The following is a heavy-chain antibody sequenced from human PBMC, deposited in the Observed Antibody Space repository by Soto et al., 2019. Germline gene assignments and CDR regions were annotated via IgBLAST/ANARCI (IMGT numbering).Heavy chain of an antibody. D-gene: IGHD3-10*01. V-gene: IGHV3-48*02. J-gene: IGHJ4*02. CDR3: ASRLKLWFGELSDY. CDR1: GFTFSSYS. CDR2: ISSSSSTI. Sequence: VQLVESGGGLVQPGGSLRLSCAASGFTFSSYSMNWVRQAPGKGLEWVSYISSSSSTIYYADSVKGRFTISRDNAKNSLYLQMNSLRDEDTAVYYCASRLKLWFGELSDYWGQGTLVTVSS.